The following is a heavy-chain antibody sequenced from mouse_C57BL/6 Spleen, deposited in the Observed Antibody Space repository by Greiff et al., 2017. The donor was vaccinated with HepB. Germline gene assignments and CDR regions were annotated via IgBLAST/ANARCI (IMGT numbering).Heavy chain of an antibody. CDR1: GFNIKDYY. Sequence: VQLKQSGAELVKPGASVKLSCTASGFNIKDYYMHWVKQRTEQGLEWIGRIDPEDGETKSAPKFQGKATITADTSSNTAYLQLSSLTSEDTAVYYCARSYYGSSYVDWYFDVWGTGTTVTVSS. D-gene: IGHD1-1*01. CDR2: IDPEDGET. CDR3: ARSYYGSSYVDWYFDV. V-gene: IGHV14-2*01. J-gene: IGHJ1*03.